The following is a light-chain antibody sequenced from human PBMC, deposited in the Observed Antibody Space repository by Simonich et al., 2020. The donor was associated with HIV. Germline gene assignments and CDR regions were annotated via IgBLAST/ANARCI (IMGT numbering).Light chain of an antibody. J-gene: IGKJ4*01. V-gene: IGKV6D-21*02. CDR2: QAS. CDR1: QSIGSS. Sequence: EIVLTQSPDFQSVTPKEKVTITCRASQSIGSSLHWYQQKADQSPKLLIKQASQSMSGVPSRFSGSGSGTDFTLTIKSLETEDAAAYYCQQRSNWPPLTFGGGTKVEIK. CDR3: QQRSNWPPLT.